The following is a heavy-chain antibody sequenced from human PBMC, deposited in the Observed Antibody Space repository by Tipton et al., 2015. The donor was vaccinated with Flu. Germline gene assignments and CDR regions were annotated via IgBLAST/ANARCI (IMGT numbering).Heavy chain of an antibody. CDR3: TRDHSSGSGTSLN. D-gene: IGHD1-7*01. V-gene: IGHV4-38-2*02. J-gene: IGHJ4*02. Sequence: GLVKPSETLSLTCAVSGDSLSSGYYWGWVRQPPGKGLEWIGSIYHSGATYYNPSLKNRVTMSVDTSKNQFSLELGSVTAADTAVYYCTRDHSSGSGTSLNWGQGTLVTVSS. CDR2: IYHSGAT. CDR1: GDSLSSGYY.